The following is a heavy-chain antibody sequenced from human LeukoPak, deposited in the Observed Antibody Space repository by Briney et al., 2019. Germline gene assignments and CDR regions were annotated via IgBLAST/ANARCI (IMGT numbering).Heavy chain of an antibody. V-gene: IGHV4-34*01. CDR2: INHSEST. CDR3: ARVGYYDSSGYYHRTPGAFDI. D-gene: IGHD3-22*01. CDR1: GGSFSGYY. J-gene: IGHJ3*02. Sequence: SETLSLTCAVYGGSFSGYYWSWIRQPPGKGLEWIGDINHSESTNYNPSLKSRVTISVDTSKNQFSLKLSSVTAADTAVYYCARVGYYDSSGYYHRTPGAFDIWGQGTMVTVSS.